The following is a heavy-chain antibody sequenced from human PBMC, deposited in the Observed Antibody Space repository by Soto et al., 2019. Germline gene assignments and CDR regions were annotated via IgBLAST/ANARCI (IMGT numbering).Heavy chain of an antibody. V-gene: IGHV3-53*01. Sequence: SGGSLRLSCAASGFTVSSNDMSWVRQAPGKGLEWVSVIYSGGSTYYADSVKGRSTISRDNSKNTLYLQMNSLRAEDTAVYYCARFSMVRGAADWGHGTMVTVSS. D-gene: IGHD3-10*01. CDR3: ARFSMVRGAAD. J-gene: IGHJ3*01. CDR1: GFTVSSND. CDR2: IYSGGST.